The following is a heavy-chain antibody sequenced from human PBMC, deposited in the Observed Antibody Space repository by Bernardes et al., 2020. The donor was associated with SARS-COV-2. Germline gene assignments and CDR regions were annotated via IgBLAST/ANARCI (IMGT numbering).Heavy chain of an antibody. Sequence: GGSISSSSYYWGWIRQPPGKGLEWIGSIYYSGSTYYNPSLKSRVTISVDTSKNQFSLKLSSVTAADTAVYYCARVATVVAATSNFDYWGQGTLVTVSS. CDR3: ARVATVVAATSNFDY. CDR2: IYYSGST. CDR1: GGSISSSSYY. J-gene: IGHJ4*02. D-gene: IGHD2-15*01. V-gene: IGHV4-39*01.